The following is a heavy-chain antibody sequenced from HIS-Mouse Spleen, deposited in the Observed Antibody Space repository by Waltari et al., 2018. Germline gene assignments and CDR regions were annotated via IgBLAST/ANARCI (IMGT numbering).Heavy chain of an antibody. J-gene: IGHJ4*02. Sequence: EVQLLESGGGLVQPGGSLRLSCAASGFTFSSYAMSWVRPAPGKGLEWVSAISGSGGSTYYADSVKGRFTISRDNSKNTLYLQMNSLRAEDTAVYYCAIARGPIVGALDYWGQGTLVTVSS. CDR1: GFTFSSYA. CDR3: AIARGPIVGALDY. CDR2: ISGSGGST. D-gene: IGHD1-26*01. V-gene: IGHV3-23*01.